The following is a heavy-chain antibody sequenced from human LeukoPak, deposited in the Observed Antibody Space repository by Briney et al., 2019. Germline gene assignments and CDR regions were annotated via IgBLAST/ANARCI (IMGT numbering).Heavy chain of an antibody. CDR3: ARVGYCSGGSCYSGSYYYYGMDD. CDR2: IYYSGSN. V-gene: IGHV4-59*02. J-gene: IGHJ6*02. CDR1: GVSVSSYY. Sequence: SETLSLTCTVSGVSVSSYYWSWIRQPPGKGPEWIGYIYYSGSNNYNPSLKSRVTISVDTSKNQFSLKLSSVTAADTAVYYCARVGYCSGGSCYSGSYYYYGMDDWGQGTTVTVSS. D-gene: IGHD2-15*01.